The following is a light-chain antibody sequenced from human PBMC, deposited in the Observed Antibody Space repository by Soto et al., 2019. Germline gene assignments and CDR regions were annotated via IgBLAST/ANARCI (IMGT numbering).Light chain of an antibody. CDR2: GAS. CDR1: QRVSSTF. V-gene: IGKV3-20*01. CDR3: QQYGSSPLMYT. Sequence: ENVLTQSPGTLSLSPGERATLSCRASQRVSSTFLAWYQHKPGQAPRLLIYGASSRATGIPDRFSGSGSGTDFTLTISRLEPEDFAVYYCQQYGSSPLMYTFGQGTKLEIK. J-gene: IGKJ2*01.